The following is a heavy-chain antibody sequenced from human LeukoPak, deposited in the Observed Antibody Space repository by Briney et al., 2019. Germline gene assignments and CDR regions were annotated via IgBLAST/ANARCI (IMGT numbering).Heavy chain of an antibody. D-gene: IGHD4-11*01. J-gene: IGHJ6*03. V-gene: IGHV4-59*01. CDR1: GGSISSYY. CDR3: ARTRTTLYYYYYMDV. Sequence: SETLSLTCTVSGGSISSYYWSWIRQPPGKGLEWIGYIYYSGSTNYNPSLESRVTISVDTSKNQFSLKLSSVTAADTAVYYCARTRTTLYYYYYMDVWGKGTTVTVSS. CDR2: IYYSGST.